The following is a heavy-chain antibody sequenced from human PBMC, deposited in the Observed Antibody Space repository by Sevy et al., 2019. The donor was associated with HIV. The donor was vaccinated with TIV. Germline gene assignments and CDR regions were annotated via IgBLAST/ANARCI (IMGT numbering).Heavy chain of an antibody. CDR2: ISSSSSYT. J-gene: IGHJ5*02. D-gene: IGHD6-6*01. V-gene: IGHV3-11*06. CDR3: AREQLVDNWFDP. CDR1: GFTFSDYY. Sequence: GSLRLSCAASGFTFSDYYMSWIRQAPGKGLEWVSYISSSSSYTNYADSVKGRFTISRDNAKNSLYLQMNSLRAEDTAVYYCAREQLVDNWFDPWGQGTLVTVSS.